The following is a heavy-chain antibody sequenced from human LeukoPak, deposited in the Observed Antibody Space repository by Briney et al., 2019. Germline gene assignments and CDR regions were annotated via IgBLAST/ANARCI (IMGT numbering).Heavy chain of an antibody. CDR3: ARDGPRYSGSYPPVDY. CDR1: GFTFSSYW. CDR2: ISSSSSTI. D-gene: IGHD1-26*01. Sequence: PGGSLRLSCAASGFTFSSYWMHWVRQAPGKGLVWVSYISSSSSTIYYADSVKGRFTISRDNAKNSLYLQMNSLRAEDTAVYYCARDGPRYSGSYPPVDYWGQGTLVTVSS. J-gene: IGHJ4*02. V-gene: IGHV3-48*01.